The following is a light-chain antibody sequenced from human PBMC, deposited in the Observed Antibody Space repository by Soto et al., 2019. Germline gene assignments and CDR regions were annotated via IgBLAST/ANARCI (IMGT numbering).Light chain of an antibody. V-gene: IGLV4-69*01. CDR2: LNSDGRH. J-gene: IGLJ3*02. CDR3: QTWATGIWV. Sequence: QPVLTQSPSASASLGASVKFTCTLSSGHINYAIAWHQQKPEKGPRFLMKLNSDGRHYKGDGVPDRFSGSSSGAERYLTISSLQSEDEADYYCQTWATGIWVFGGGTKLTVL. CDR1: SGHINYA.